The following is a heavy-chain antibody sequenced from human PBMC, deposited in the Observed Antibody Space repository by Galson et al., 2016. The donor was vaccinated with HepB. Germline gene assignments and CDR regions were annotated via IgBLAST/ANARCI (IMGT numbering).Heavy chain of an antibody. J-gene: IGHJ4*02. Sequence: PALVKPTQTLTLTCTFSGFSLNTTGVGVGWIRQPPGKALEWLALIYWDDDKWYSPSLKSRLTVTKDTSKNQVVLTMTNMDPVDTTTYYCAHEGYYDSSGYCSHFDYWGQGTLVTVSS. D-gene: IGHD3-22*01. V-gene: IGHV2-5*02. CDR3: AHEGYYDSSGYCSHFDY. CDR2: IYWDDDK. CDR1: GFSLNTTGVG.